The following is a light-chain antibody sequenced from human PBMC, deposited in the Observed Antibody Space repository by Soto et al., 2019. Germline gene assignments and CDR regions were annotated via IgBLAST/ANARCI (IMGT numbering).Light chain of an antibody. CDR3: QQNHDWPLT. CDR2: DAS. CDR1: QSVGSN. V-gene: IGKV3-15*01. J-gene: IGKJ4*01. Sequence: EIMMTQSPATLSVSPGERATLSCRASQSVGSNLAWYQQKPGQAPRLLIYDASTRATGIPARFSGSGSGTEFTLTINSLQSEDFAVYYCQQNHDWPLTFGGGTKVEIK.